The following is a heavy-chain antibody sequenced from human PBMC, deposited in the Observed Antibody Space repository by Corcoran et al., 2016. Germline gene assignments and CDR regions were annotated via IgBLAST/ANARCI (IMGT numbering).Heavy chain of an antibody. CDR3: ADAARGHPYYSFDY. D-gene: IGHD3-16*01. Sequence: QLQLQESGPGLVKPSETLSLTCTVSGGSISSSSYYWGWIRQPPGKGLEWIASIYYSGSTYNNPSLKSRATISVDRSRNQFSLKLSSVTAADTAVYYCADAARGHPYYSFDYWGQGTLVTVSS. CDR1: GGSISSSSYY. V-gene: IGHV4-39*07. J-gene: IGHJ4*02. CDR2: IYYSGST.